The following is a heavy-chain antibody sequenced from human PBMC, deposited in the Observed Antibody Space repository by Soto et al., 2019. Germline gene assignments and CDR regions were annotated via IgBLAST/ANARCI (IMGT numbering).Heavy chain of an antibody. Sequence: LXLSCAGSVFGLSTYWMSWVRQAPGKGLEWVANIKQDGSVKHYVDSVRGRFTISRDNAKNSLFLQMNSLSAEDTAVYYCARLTEKATTFVYWGQGTTVTVSS. J-gene: IGHJ4*02. D-gene: IGHD1-1*01. CDR2: IKQDGSVK. CDR3: ARLTEKATTFVY. V-gene: IGHV3-7*03. CDR1: VFGLSTYW.